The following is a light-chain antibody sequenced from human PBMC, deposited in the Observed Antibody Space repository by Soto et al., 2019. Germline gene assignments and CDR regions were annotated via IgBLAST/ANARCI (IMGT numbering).Light chain of an antibody. Sequence: EIVMTQSPATLSVSPGERATLSCKASQSISSNLAWYQQKPGQAPRLLIYGASTRVTGIPARFSGSGSGTEFTLTISSLQSEDFAVYYCQQYNNWPPGITFGQGTRLEIK. CDR3: QQYNNWPPGIT. CDR2: GAS. CDR1: QSISSN. J-gene: IGKJ5*01. V-gene: IGKV3D-15*01.